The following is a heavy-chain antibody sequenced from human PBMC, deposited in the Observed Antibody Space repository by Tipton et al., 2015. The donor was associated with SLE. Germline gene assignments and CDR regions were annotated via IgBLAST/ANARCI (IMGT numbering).Heavy chain of an antibody. Sequence: TLSLTCAVYGGSFSGYYWSWIRQHPGKGLEWIGYIYYSGSTYYNPSLKSRVTISVDTSKNQFSLKLSSVTAADTAVYYCARGAHIVVVPAANGWAFDIWGQGTMVTVSS. J-gene: IGHJ3*02. CDR1: GGSFSGYY. CDR2: IYYSGST. CDR3: ARGAHIVVVPAANGWAFDI. D-gene: IGHD2-2*01. V-gene: IGHV4-31*11.